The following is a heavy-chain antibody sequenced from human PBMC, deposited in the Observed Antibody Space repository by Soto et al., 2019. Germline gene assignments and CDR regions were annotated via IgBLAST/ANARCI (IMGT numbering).Heavy chain of an antibody. D-gene: IGHD2-15*01. CDR1: GYTFTIYD. V-gene: IGHV1-8*01. J-gene: IGHJ5*02. CDR3: ARGGEDCSGGSCYLWFDP. Sequence: ASVKVSCKASGYTFTIYDINWVRQATGQGLEWMGWMNPNSGNTGYAQKFQGRVTMTRNTSISTAYMDLSSLRSEDTAVYYCARGGEDCSGGSCYLWFDPWGQGALVTVSS. CDR2: MNPNSGNT.